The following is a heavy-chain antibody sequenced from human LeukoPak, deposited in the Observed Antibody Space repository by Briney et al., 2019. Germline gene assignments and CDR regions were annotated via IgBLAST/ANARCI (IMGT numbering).Heavy chain of an antibody. CDR2: IYYSGST. CDR3: ASFRYSGYDPIRIAVAGRNYFDY. D-gene: IGHD5-12*01. CDR1: GGSISSSSYY. Sequence: PSETLSLTCTVSGGSISSSSYYWGWIRQPPGKGLEWIGSIYYSGSTYYNPSLKSRVTISVDTSKNQFSLKLSSVTAADTAVYYCASFRYSGYDPIRIAVAGRNYFDYWGQGTLVTVSS. J-gene: IGHJ4*02. V-gene: IGHV4-39*07.